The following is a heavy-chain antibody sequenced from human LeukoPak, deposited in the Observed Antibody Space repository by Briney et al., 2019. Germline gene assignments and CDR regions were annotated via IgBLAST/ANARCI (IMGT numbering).Heavy chain of an antibody. Sequence: GGSLRLSCAASGFTFSTYGMHWVRQAPGKGLEWVAFIRYDGSKQYNADSVKGRFTISRDNSKGTLYLQMNSLRVEDTAVYYCAKDGGTYDIGNWGQGTLVTVSS. D-gene: IGHD1-26*01. V-gene: IGHV3-30*02. CDR3: AKDGGTYDIGN. J-gene: IGHJ4*02. CDR1: GFTFSTYG. CDR2: IRYDGSKQ.